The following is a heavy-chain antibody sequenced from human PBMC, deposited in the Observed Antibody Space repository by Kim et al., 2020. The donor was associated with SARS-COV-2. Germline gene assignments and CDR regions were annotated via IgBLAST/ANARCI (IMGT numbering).Heavy chain of an antibody. V-gene: IGHV5-51*01. J-gene: IGHJ4*02. D-gene: IGHD5-18*01. Sequence: CSPYTQGQVTITADKSISTAYLQWSSLKASDTAMYYCARISGYSYNPRDYWGQGTLVTVSS. CDR3: ARISGYSYNPRDY.